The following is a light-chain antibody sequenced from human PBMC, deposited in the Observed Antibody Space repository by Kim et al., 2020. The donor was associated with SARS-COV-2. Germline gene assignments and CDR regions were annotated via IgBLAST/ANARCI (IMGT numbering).Light chain of an antibody. CDR2: EDN. V-gene: IGLV3-1*01. Sequence: SYELTQPPSVSVSPGQTASITCSGDNLGHKYVSWYHQKPGQSPVVVIYEDNKRPSGSPERFSGSNSGNTATLTITGTQAMDEADYYCQAWDRNTVIFGGGTQLTVL. CDR3: QAWDRNTVI. CDR1: NLGHKY. J-gene: IGLJ2*01.